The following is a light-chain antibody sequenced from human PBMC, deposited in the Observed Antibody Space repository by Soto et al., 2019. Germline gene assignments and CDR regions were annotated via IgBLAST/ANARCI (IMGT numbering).Light chain of an antibody. CDR3: ATWDDDINSAV. J-gene: IGLJ7*01. Sequence: QSVLTQPPSLSGTPGQRVTISCSGSSSNIAGNTVHWYQHLPGTAPKLLIYINDQRPSGVPGRFSASTSGTSASLAISGLQSDDEADYYCATWDDDINSAVFGGGTQLTVL. CDR1: SSNIAGNT. CDR2: IND. V-gene: IGLV1-44*01.